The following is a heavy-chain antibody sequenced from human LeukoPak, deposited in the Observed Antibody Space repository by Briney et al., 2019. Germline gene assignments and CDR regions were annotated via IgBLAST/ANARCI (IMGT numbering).Heavy chain of an antibody. CDR1: GYTFTSYG. Sequence: ASVKVSCKASGYTFTSYGITWVRQAPGQGLEWMGWISAYNGNTNYAQMFQGRVTMTTDTSTTIAYMELRSLRSDDTAVYYCARRYFDWDEDLGLDYWGQGTLVTVSS. J-gene: IGHJ4*02. V-gene: IGHV1-18*01. CDR2: ISAYNGNT. CDR3: ARRYFDWDEDLGLDY. D-gene: IGHD3-9*01.